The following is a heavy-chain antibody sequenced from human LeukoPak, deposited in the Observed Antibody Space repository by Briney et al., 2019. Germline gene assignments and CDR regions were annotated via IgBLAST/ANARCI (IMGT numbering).Heavy chain of an antibody. Sequence: ASVKVSCKASGYTFTGYYMHWVRQAPGQGLEWMGWINPNSGGTSYAQKFQGRVTMTRDTSISTAYMELLRLRYDDTAVYYCARDYYDGAATNWFDPWGQGTLVTVSS. D-gene: IGHD3-3*01. CDR2: INPNSGGT. J-gene: IGHJ5*02. CDR3: ARDYYDGAATNWFDP. CDR1: GYTFTGYY. V-gene: IGHV1-2*02.